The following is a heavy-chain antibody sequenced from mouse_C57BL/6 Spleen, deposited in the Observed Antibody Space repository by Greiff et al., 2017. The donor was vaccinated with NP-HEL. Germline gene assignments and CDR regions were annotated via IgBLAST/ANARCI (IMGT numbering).Heavy chain of an antibody. V-gene: IGHV1-26*01. Sequence: EVQLQQSGPELVKPGASVKISCKASGYTFTDYYMNWVKQSHGKSLEWIGDINPNNGGTSYNQKFKGKATLTVDKSSSTAYMELRSLTSEDSAVYYCARPHSTVVDAWFAYWGQGTLVTVSA. CDR1: GYTFTDYY. D-gene: IGHD1-1*01. CDR3: ARPHSTVVDAWFAY. CDR2: INPNNGGT. J-gene: IGHJ3*01.